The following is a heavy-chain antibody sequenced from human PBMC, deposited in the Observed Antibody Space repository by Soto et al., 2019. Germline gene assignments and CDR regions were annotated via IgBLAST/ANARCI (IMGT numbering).Heavy chain of an antibody. J-gene: IGHJ6*02. V-gene: IGHV3-30*18. CDR3: AKDGTGGMDV. CDR1: GFTFSSYG. CDR2: ISYDGSNK. Sequence: QVQLVESGGGVVQPGRSLRLSCAASGFTFSSYGMHWVRQAPGKGLEWVAVISYDGSNKYYADSVKGRFTISRDNSKNTRYLQMNSLRAEDTAVYYCAKDGTGGMDVWGQGTTVTVSS.